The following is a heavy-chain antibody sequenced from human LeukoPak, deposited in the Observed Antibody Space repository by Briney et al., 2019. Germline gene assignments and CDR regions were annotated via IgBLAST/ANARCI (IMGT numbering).Heavy chain of an antibody. D-gene: IGHD2-21*01. J-gene: IGHJ4*02. CDR1: GFIFSDFA. V-gene: IGHV3-23*01. CDR3: AKDKFVGDQGSDY. Sequence: GGSLRLSCAASGFIFSDFAMSWVRQAPGKGLEWVSGMSASGSHTHSADFVKGRFTISRDNSKNTLYLQMNSLRAEDTAVYYCAKDKFVGDQGSDYWGQGTLVTVSS. CDR2: MSASGSHT.